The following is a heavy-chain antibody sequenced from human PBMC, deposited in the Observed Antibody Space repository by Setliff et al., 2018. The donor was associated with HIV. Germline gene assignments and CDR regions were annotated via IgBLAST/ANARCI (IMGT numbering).Heavy chain of an antibody. Sequence: VASVKVSCKSSGGTFSRYTISWVRQAPGQGLEWMGGIIPIFGTSNYAQKFQDRVSISADASTNTAYMELSSLRSEDTAIYYCARDNYYDTSGAIGYWGQGTLVTVSS. V-gene: IGHV1-69*13. D-gene: IGHD3-22*01. J-gene: IGHJ4*02. CDR3: ARDNYYDTSGAIGY. CDR1: GGTFSRYT. CDR2: IIPIFGTS.